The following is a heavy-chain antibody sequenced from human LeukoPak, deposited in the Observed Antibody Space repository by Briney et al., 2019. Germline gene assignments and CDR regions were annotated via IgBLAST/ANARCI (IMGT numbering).Heavy chain of an antibody. CDR1: GFTFSSYG. J-gene: IGHJ4*02. CDR3: AKGGLVGATTG. CDR2: ISYDGSNK. V-gene: IGHV3-30*18. Sequence: PGGSLRLSCAASGFTFSSYGMHWVRQAPGKGLEWVAVISYDGSNKYYADSVKGRFTISRDNSKNTLYLQMNSLRAEDTAVYYCAKGGLVGATTGWGQGTLGTGSS. D-gene: IGHD1-26*01.